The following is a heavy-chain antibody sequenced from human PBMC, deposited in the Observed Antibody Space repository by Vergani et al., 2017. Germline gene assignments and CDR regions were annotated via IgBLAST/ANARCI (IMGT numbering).Heavy chain of an antibody. CDR2: IRSDESRR. D-gene: IGHD3-22*01. J-gene: IGHJ4*02. CDR3: AGPQGTSAYYYGGFDY. CDR1: GFTFDNYA. Sequence: VQLLESGGGSAQPGESLRLSCVASGFTFDNYAMTWVRQAPGKGLEWVACIRSDESRRYYGDSMEGPFTISRDNSKNTLSLQMNSLTAEDTAIYYCAGPQGTSAYYYGGFDYWRQGILVTVSS. V-gene: IGHV3-30*02.